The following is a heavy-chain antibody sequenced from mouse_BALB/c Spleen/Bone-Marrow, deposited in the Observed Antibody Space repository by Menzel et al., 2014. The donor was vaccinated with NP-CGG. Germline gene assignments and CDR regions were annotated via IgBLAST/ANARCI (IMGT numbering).Heavy chain of an antibody. D-gene: IGHD2-4*01. CDR1: GFTFTDYY. CDR2: IRNKAKGYTT. V-gene: IGHV7-3*02. J-gene: IGHJ1*01. CDR3: ARYINYEIYLYFDV. Sequence: EVQLVESGGGLVQPGGSLRLSCATSGFTFTDYYMSWIRQPPGKELEWLGFIRNKAKGYTTEYSASVKGRFTISRDNSQSILYLQMNTLIAEDSSTYYCARYINYEIYLYFDVWGAGTTVTVSS.